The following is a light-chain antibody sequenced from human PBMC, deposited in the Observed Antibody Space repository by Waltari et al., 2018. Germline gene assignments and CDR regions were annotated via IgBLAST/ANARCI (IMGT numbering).Light chain of an antibody. Sequence: SYKLAQSPSVSVSPGQTASIPCSGDKLGAKSAFWYQQRPGQSPVLVIYQDNKRPSGIPERFSGSNSGNTATLTISGTQAMDEADYYCQAWDSNTAVFGGGTKLTVL. V-gene: IGLV3-1*01. CDR2: QDN. CDR3: QAWDSNTAV. CDR1: KLGAKS. J-gene: IGLJ2*01.